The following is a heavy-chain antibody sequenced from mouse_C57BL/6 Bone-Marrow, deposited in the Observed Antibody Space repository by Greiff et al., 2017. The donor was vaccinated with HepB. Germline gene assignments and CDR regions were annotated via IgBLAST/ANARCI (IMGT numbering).Heavy chain of an antibody. J-gene: IGHJ3*01. CDR2: ISSGSSTI. CDR3: ARRTLYSWFAY. D-gene: IGHD1-1*01. Sequence: DVKLMESGGGLVKPGGSLKLSCAASGFTFSDYGMHWVRQAPEKGLEWVAYISSGSSTIYYADTVKGRFTISRDNAKNTLFLQMTSLRSEDTAMYYCARRTLYSWFAYWGQGTLVTVSA. CDR1: GFTFSDYG. V-gene: IGHV5-17*01.